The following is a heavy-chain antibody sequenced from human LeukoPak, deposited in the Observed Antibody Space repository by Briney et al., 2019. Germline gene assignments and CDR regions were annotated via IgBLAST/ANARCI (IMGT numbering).Heavy chain of an antibody. CDR1: GYTFTAYY. J-gene: IGHJ1*01. CDR2: ISPNSGGT. V-gene: IGHV1-2*02. Sequence: ASVKVSCKASGYTFTAYYVHWVRQAPGQGLEWMGWISPNSGGTNYAQKFQGRVTMTRDTSITTAYMELSGLRSDDTAVYYCARDRCTSTGCQRYFQYWGQGSLVTVSS. D-gene: IGHD2-2*01. CDR3: ARDRCTSTGCQRYFQY.